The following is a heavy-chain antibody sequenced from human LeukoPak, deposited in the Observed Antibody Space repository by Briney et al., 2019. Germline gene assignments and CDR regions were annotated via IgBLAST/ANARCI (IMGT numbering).Heavy chain of an antibody. CDR3: AREADGSDY. D-gene: IGHD3-10*01. Sequence: GGSLRLSCAVSGLTFSNYAMSWVRQAPGKGLDWVSVISYDGTNKYYADSVKGRFTISRDNSKNTLYLQMNSLRAEDTAVYYCAREADGSDYWGQGTLVTVSS. CDR1: GLTFSNYA. V-gene: IGHV3-30-3*01. CDR2: ISYDGTNK. J-gene: IGHJ4*02.